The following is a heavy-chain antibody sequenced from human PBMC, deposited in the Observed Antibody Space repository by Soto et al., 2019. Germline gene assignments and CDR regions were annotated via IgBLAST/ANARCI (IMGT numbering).Heavy chain of an antibody. CDR1: GYSISSGYY. D-gene: IGHD3-22*01. J-gene: IGHJ3*02. CDR3: ARATYYYDRYDAFDI. CDR2: IHHSGST. Sequence: SETLSLTCAVSGYSISSGYYWGWIRQPPGKGLEWIGSIHHSGSTYYNPSLKSRVTISVDRSKNQFSLKLSSVTAADTAVYYCARATYYYDRYDAFDIWGQGTMVTVSS. V-gene: IGHV4-38-2*01.